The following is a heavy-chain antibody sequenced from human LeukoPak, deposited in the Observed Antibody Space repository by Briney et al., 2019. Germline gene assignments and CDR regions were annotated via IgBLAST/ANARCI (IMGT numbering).Heavy chain of an antibody. CDR2: IYHSGST. CDR3: ARTRNGCHSFCPFDV. V-gene: IGHV4-4*02. Sequence: SGTLSLICAVSGGSITNRNWWSWVRQPPGKGLEWIGEIYHSGSTNYNPSLKSRVTIAVDKSKMQFSLKLTSVTAADTAVYYCARTRNGCHSFCPFDVWGQGTMVTVSS. D-gene: IGHD2-15*01. CDR1: GGSITNRNW. J-gene: IGHJ3*01.